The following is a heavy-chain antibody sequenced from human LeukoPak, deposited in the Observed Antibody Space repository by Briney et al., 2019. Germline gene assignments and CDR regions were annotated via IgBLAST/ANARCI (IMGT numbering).Heavy chain of an antibody. CDR2: IYHSGST. J-gene: IGHJ6*03. CDR3: ARVKGYSYGPGYYMDV. Sequence: SETLSLTCAVSGGSISSSNWWSWVRQPPGKGLEWIGEIYHSGSTNYNPSLKSRVTISVDTSKNQFSLELSSVTAADTAVYYCARVKGYSYGPGYYMDVWGKGTTVTVSS. V-gene: IGHV4-4*02. D-gene: IGHD5-18*01. CDR1: GGSISSSNW.